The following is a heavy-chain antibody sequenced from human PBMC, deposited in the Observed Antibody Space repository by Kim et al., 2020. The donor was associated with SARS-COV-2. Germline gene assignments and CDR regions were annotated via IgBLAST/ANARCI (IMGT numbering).Heavy chain of an antibody. D-gene: IGHD1-26*01. CDR2: IGADGDT. J-gene: IGHJ6*02. Sequence: GGSLRLSCAASGFTFSSHDMHWVRQATGKGLEWVSGIGADGDTYYLGSVGGRFTISRENAKNSLYLQMNSLTVGDTAVYYCVRDLSGSNYYYGMDVWGQGTTVTLSS. V-gene: IGHV3-13*01. CDR1: GFTFSSHD. CDR3: VRDLSGSNYYYGMDV.